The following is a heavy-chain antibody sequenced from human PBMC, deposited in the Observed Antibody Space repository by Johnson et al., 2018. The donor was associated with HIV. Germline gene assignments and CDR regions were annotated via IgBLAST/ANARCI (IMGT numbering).Heavy chain of an antibody. J-gene: IGHJ3*02. CDR2: INWNGGST. CDR1: GFTVSSNY. D-gene: IGHD5-24*01. V-gene: IGHV3-20*04. CDR3: ARVLNARPQWALDI. Sequence: VQLVESGGGLIQPGWSLRLSCAASGFTVSSNYMSWVRQAPGKGLEWVSGINWNGGSTGYADSVKGRFTISRDNARNFLYLQMNSVRAEDTALYFCARVLNARPQWALDIWGQGTMVTVSS.